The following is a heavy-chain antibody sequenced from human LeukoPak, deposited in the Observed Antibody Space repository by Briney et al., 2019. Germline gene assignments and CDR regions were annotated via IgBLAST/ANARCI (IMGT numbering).Heavy chain of an antibody. CDR3: SRDYQMLGKNWFDP. CDR2: INPNSGGT. CDR1: GYTFTGYY. V-gene: IGHV1-2*02. Sequence: ASVKVSCKASGYTFTGYYMHWVRQAPGQGLGWMGWINPNSGGTNYAQKFQGRVTMTRHTSISTAYMELNRLRSDDKAVDYCSRDYQMLGKNWFDPWGQGTLVTVSS. D-gene: IGHD2-2*01. J-gene: IGHJ5*02.